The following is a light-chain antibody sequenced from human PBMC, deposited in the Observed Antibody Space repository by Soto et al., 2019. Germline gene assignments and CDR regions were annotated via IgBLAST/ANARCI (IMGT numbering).Light chain of an antibody. CDR2: DAS. CDR3: LQYDSVSPLT. J-gene: IGKJ4*02. Sequence: SPMTQSPPSLSASIGDRVTITCRASPDSNTYLTWYQYTPGKAPKLLIYDASNLETGVPSRFTGSGTGTDFPLTIYSLQPEYSATYYCLQYDSVSPLTVGGGTKVDIK. V-gene: IGKV1-33*01. CDR1: PDSNTY.